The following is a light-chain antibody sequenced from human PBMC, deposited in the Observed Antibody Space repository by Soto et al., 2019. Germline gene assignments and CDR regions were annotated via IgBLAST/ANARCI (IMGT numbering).Light chain of an antibody. Sequence: SYELPKPPSLSVAPGKTARSTCGGNNIGSKSVHWSQQKPGKAPVLVIYYDSDRTSGIPERFSGSNSGNTATLTISRVEAGDEADYYCQVCDSSRDHHVVFGGGTKLTVL. CDR2: YDS. V-gene: IGLV3-21*04. CDR3: QVCDSSRDHHVV. J-gene: IGLJ2*01. CDR1: NIGSKS.